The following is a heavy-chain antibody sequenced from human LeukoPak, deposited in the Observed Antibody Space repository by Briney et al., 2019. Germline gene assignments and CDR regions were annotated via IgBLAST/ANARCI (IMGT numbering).Heavy chain of an antibody. V-gene: IGHV4-39*07. CDR3: AREGLRGRRYHDILTGPDWFDP. D-gene: IGHD3-9*01. CDR2: IYYSGTT. Sequence: KTSETLSLACTVSSGSISSSSYYWGWIRQPPGKGLEWIGNIYYSGTTYYNPSLKSRVTISVDTSKNQFSLKLSSVPAADTAVYHRAREGLRGRRYHDILTGPDWFDPWGQGTLVTVSS. J-gene: IGHJ5*02. CDR1: SGSISSSSYY.